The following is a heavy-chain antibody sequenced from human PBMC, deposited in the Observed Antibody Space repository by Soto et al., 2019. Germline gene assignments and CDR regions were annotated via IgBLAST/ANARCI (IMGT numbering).Heavy chain of an antibody. CDR3: ARGAPASGRYFDWSPTYAFDS. V-gene: IGHV3-64*01. Sequence: PGGSLRLSCAASGFTFSSYAMHWVRQAPGKGLEYVSAISSNGGSTYYANSVKGRFTISRDNSKNTLYLQMGSLRAEDMAVYYCARGAPASGRYFDWSPTYAFDSWGQGTMVTVSS. CDR1: GFTFSSYA. D-gene: IGHD3-9*01. J-gene: IGHJ3*02. CDR2: ISSNGGST.